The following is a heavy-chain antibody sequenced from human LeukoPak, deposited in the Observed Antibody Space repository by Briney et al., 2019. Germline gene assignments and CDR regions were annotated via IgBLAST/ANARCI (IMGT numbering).Heavy chain of an antibody. V-gene: IGHV3-74*01. CDR1: GFTFSSHW. J-gene: IGHJ4*02. Sequence: PGGPLRLSCAASGFTFSSHWMYWVSQAPGKGRVWVSRINTDVRSTSYTDSVKGRFTISRDNAKKPLQLQMNSLRAEDTAVYCCARERIDCSSTSCYGGGSDYWGQGTLVTVSS. D-gene: IGHD2-2*01. CDR3: ARERIDCSSTSCYGGGSDY. CDR2: INTDVRST.